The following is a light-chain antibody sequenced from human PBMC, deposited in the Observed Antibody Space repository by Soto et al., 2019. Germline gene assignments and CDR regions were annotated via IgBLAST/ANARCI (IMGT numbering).Light chain of an antibody. CDR3: QQYNNWPRGT. CDR1: QNINSN. Sequence: ETVMTQSPATLSVSPGETATLSCRASQNINSNLAWYQQKPGQAPRLLIYGASTRATGIPDRFSGGGPGTEFTLTISSLQSEDFAVYSCQQYNNWPRGTFGQGTKLEIK. J-gene: IGKJ2*02. V-gene: IGKV3-15*01. CDR2: GAS.